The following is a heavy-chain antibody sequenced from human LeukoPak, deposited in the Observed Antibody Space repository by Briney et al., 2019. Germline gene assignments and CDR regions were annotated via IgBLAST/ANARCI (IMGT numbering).Heavy chain of an antibody. D-gene: IGHD2-15*01. Sequence: PSETLSLTCTVSGGSISSYYWSWIRQPPGKGLEWIGYIYYSGSTNYNPSLKSRVTISVDTSKNQFSLKLSSVTAAGTAVYYCARAVVSATGPFDYWSQGTLVTVSS. CDR1: GGSISSYY. V-gene: IGHV4-59*01. J-gene: IGHJ4*02. CDR3: ARAVVSATGPFDY. CDR2: IYYSGST.